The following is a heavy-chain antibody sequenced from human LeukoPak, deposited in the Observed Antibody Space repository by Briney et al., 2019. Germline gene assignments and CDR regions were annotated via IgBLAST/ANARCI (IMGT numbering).Heavy chain of an antibody. Sequence: GRSLRLSCAASGFTFSSYGMHWVRQAPGKGLEWVAVISYDGSNKYYADSVKGRFTISRDNSKNTLYLQMNSLRAEDTAVYYCAKVSYGDHSDYWGQGTLVTVSS. J-gene: IGHJ4*02. CDR1: GFTFSSYG. CDR3: AKVSYGDHSDY. V-gene: IGHV3-30*18. CDR2: ISYDGSNK. D-gene: IGHD4-17*01.